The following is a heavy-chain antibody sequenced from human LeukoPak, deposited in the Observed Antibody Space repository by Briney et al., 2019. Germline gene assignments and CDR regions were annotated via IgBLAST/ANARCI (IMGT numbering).Heavy chain of an antibody. CDR3: AVGLDIAMPGKVPTG. CDR2: LDPKSGGT. D-gene: IGHD6-19*01. J-gene: IGHJ4*02. V-gene: IGHV1-2*02. CDR1: GYTFNGYY. Sequence: ASVKVSCKASGYTFNGYYIHWVRQAPGQGPEWMGWLDPKSGGTKYAQRFQGRVTMTWDTSISTAYMDLARLRSDDTAVYYCAVGLDIAMPGKVPTGWGQGTLVTVSS.